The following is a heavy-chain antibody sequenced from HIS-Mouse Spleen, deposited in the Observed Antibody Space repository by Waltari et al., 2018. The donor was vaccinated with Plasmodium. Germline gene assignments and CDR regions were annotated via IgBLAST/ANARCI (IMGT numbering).Heavy chain of an antibody. CDR3: AKDRRSSSWYVDY. D-gene: IGHD6-13*01. V-gene: IGHV3-30*18. Sequence: QVQLVESGGGVVQPGRSLRLSCAAPGFPFSSYGMHLVRKAPGKGLEWVAVISYDGSNKYYADSVKGRFTISRDNSKNTLYLQMNSLRAEDTAVYYCAKDRRSSSWYVDYWGQGTLVTVSS. CDR1: GFPFSSYG. CDR2: ISYDGSNK. J-gene: IGHJ4*02.